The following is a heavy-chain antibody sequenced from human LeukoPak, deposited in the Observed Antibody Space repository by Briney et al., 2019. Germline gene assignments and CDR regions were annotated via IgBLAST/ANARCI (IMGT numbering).Heavy chain of an antibody. J-gene: IGHJ4*02. CDR1: GGSFSGYY. V-gene: IGHV4-34*01. Sequence: PSETLSLTCAVYGGSFSGYYWSWIRQPPGKGLEWIGEINHSGSTNYNPSLKSRVTISVDTSKNQFSLKLSSVTAADTAVYYCARIAVAGEHFDYWGQGTLVTVSS. CDR3: ARIAVAGEHFDY. CDR2: INHSGST. D-gene: IGHD6-19*01.